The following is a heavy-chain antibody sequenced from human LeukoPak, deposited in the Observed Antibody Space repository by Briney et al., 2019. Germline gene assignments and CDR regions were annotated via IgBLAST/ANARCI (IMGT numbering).Heavy chain of an antibody. Sequence: PGGTLRLSCAASGFTFSSYGMSWVRQAPGKGLEWVSAISGSGGSTYYADSVKGRFTISRDNSKNTLYLQMNSLRAEDTAVYYCAKEKGQHIVVVTATCFDYWGQGTLVTVSS. V-gene: IGHV3-23*01. D-gene: IGHD2-21*02. CDR1: GFTFSSYG. CDR2: ISGSGGST. CDR3: AKEKGQHIVVVTATCFDY. J-gene: IGHJ4*02.